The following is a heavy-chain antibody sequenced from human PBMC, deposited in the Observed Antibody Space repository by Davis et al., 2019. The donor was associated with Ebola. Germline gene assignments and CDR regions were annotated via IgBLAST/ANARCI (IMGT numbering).Heavy chain of an antibody. CDR2: IYYSGST. V-gene: IGHV4-39*01. J-gene: IGHJ2*01. CDR1: GGSISSYY. D-gene: IGHD3-10*01. Sequence: SETLSLTCTVSGGSISSYYWSWIRQPPGKGLEWIGSIYYSGSTYYNPSLKSRVTISVDTSKNQFSLKLSSVTAADTAVYYCARLGYYGSGSYPPWYFDLWGRGTLVTVSS. CDR3: ARLGYYGSGSYPPWYFDL.